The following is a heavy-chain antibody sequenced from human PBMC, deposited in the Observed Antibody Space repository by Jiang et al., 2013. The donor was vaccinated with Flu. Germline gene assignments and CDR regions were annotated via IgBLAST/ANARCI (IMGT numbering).Heavy chain of an antibody. CDR2: IYPGDSDT. V-gene: IGHV5-51*01. J-gene: IGHJ2*01. CDR3: ASSTSQYWYFDL. Sequence: MPGKGLEWMGIIYPGDSDTRYSPSFQGQVTISADKSISTAYLQWSSLKASDTAMYYCASSTSQYWYFDLWGRGTLVTASS.